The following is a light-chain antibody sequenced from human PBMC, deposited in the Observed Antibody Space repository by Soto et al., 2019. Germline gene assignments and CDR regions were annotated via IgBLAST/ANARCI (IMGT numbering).Light chain of an antibody. J-gene: IGKJ2*01. CDR2: GAS. V-gene: IGKV3-15*01. CDR1: QSVSDN. Sequence: EIVMTQSPATLSVSPGETATLSCRAGQSVSDNLAWYQQRPGQAPRLLFYGASTRATGVPVRFSASGSGTEFTLTISSLQSEDFAVYYCQQYNHWPRGYTFGPGTKLEIK. CDR3: QQYNHWPRGYT.